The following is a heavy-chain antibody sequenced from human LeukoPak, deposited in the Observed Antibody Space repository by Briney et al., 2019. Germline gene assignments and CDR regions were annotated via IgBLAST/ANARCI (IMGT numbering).Heavy chain of an antibody. J-gene: IGHJ4*02. Sequence: ASVQVSCKASGYTFSGYYMHWVRQAPGQGLEWMGWMNPNSGGTNYAQEFQGRVTMTTDTSISTAYMELSRLTSDDTAVYYCARVDYRDYVGLDYWGQGTLVTVSS. CDR1: GYTFSGYY. CDR3: ARVDYRDYVGLDY. D-gene: IGHD4-17*01. CDR2: MNPNSGGT. V-gene: IGHV1-2*02.